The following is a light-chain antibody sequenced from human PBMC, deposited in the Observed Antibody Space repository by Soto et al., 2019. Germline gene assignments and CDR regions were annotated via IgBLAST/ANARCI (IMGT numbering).Light chain of an antibody. CDR3: SSYAGSTL. Sequence: SVLTQPPSASGSPGQSVTISCTGTSSDVGGYNYVSWYQQHPGKAPKLMIYEVSKRPSGVPDRFSGSKSGNTASLTVSGLQAEDEADYYCSSYAGSTLFGTGTKVTVL. V-gene: IGLV2-8*01. CDR1: SSDVGGYNY. J-gene: IGLJ1*01. CDR2: EVS.